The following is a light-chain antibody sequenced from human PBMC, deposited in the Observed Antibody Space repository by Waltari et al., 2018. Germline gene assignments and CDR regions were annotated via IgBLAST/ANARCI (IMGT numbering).Light chain of an antibody. CDR3: HSRKGSDDQVV. Sequence: SSELTQGPDVSWALGQTVKITCQGDSLRTSYASWYQVKPGQAPVLVLFGKEKRPSGIPDRISGYSSGTTSSLTITGAQAEDEADYYCHSRKGSDDQVVFGGGTKLTVL. J-gene: IGLJ3*02. CDR2: GKE. V-gene: IGLV3-19*01. CDR1: SLRTSY.